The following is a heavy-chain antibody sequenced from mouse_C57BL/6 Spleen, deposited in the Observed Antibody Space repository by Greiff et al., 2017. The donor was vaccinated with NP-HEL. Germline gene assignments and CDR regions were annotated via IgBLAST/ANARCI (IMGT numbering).Heavy chain of an antibody. V-gene: IGHV15-2*01. J-gene: IGHJ4*01. CDR1: DSEVFPIAY. D-gene: IGHD1-1*01. CDR3: ARPGSSYVGAMDY. Sequence: QVQLKQSGSELRSPGSSVKLSCKDFDSEVFPIAYMSWVRQKPGHGFEWIGGILPSIGRTIYGEKFEDKATLDADTLSNTAYLELNSLTSEDSAIYYCARPGSSYVGAMDYWGQGTSVTVSS. CDR2: ILPSIGRT.